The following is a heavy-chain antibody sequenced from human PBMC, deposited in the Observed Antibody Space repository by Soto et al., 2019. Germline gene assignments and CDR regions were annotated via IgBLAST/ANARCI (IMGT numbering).Heavy chain of an antibody. D-gene: IGHD2-2*02. CDR2: IYHSGST. J-gene: IGHJ5*02. Sequence: SETLSLTCAVSGGSISSGNWWSWVRQPPGRGLEWIGEIYHSGSTNYNPSLKSRVTISVDKSKNQFSLKLSSVTAADTAVYYCARGSDIVVVPAAITRHNWFDPWGQGTLVTVS. V-gene: IGHV4-4*02. CDR1: GGSISSGNW. CDR3: ARGSDIVVVPAAITRHNWFDP.